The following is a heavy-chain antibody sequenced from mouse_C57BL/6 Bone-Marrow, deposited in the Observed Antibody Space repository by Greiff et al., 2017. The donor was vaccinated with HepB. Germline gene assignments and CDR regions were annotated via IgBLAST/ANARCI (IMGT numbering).Heavy chain of an antibody. D-gene: IGHD1-1*01. J-gene: IGHJ2*01. Sequence: VQLQHSGAELVRPGASVKLSCTASGFNIKDDYMHWVKQRPEQGLEWIGWIDPENGDTEYASKFQGKATITADTSSNTAYLQLSSLTSEDTAVYYCTTYYYGSRILARWGQGTTLTVSS. CDR1: GFNIKDDY. CDR2: IDPENGDT. V-gene: IGHV14-4*01. CDR3: TTYYYGSRILAR.